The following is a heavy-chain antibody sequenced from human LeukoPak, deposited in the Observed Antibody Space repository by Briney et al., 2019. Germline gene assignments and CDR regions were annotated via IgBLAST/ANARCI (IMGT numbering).Heavy chain of an antibody. CDR3: ARVPYCSSTSCYTPYHY. CDR1: GGTFSSYA. V-gene: IGHV1-69*01. CDR2: IIPIFGTA. Sequence: SVEVSCKASGGTFSSYAISWVRQAPGQGLEWMGEIIPIFGTANYAQKFQGRATITADESTSTAYMELSSLRSEDTAVYYCARVPYCSSTSCYTPYHYWGQGTLVTVSS. J-gene: IGHJ4*02. D-gene: IGHD2-2*02.